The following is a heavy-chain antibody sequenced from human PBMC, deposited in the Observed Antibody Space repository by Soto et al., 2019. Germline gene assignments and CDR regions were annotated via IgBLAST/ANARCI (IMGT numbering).Heavy chain of an antibody. CDR2: IYPGDSDT. CDR3: ARHTVTQRAYYYMDV. Sequence: GESLKISCKGSGYSFTSYWIGWVRQMPGKGLEWMGIIYPGDSDTRYSPSFQGQVTISADKSISTAYLQWSSLKASDTAMYYCARHTVTQRAYYYMDVWGKGTTVTVSS. V-gene: IGHV5-51*01. CDR1: GYSFTSYW. J-gene: IGHJ6*03. D-gene: IGHD4-17*01.